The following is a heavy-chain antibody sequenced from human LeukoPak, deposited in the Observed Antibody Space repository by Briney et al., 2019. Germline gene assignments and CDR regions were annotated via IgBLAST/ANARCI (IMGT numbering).Heavy chain of an antibody. CDR1: GGSVSSSSYY. V-gene: IGHV4-39*01. CDR2: ISYSGTN. CDR3: ASLGTLRS. J-gene: IGHJ5*02. Sequence: SETLSLTCTVSGGSVSSSSYYWGWIRQPPGKGLEWIGSISYSGTNYNNPSLKSRVSISIDTSKNLFSVKLTSVTAADTAMYYCASLGTLRSWGQGTLVTASS. D-gene: IGHD7-27*01.